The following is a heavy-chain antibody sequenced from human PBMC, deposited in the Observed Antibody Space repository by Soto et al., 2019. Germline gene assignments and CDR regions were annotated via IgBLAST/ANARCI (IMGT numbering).Heavy chain of an antibody. CDR2: IYYSGST. Sequence: SETLSLTCTVSGGSISRGGYYWSWIRQHPGKGLEWIGYIYYSGSTYYNPSLKSRVTISVDTSKNQFSLKLSSVTAADTAVYYCARVGLASNVDYWGQGTLVTVSS. CDR3: ARVGLASNVDY. J-gene: IGHJ4*02. D-gene: IGHD4-4*01. V-gene: IGHV4-31*03. CDR1: GGSISRGGYY.